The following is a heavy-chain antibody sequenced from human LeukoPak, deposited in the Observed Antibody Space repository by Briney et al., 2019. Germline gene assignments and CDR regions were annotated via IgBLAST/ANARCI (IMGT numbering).Heavy chain of an antibody. CDR1: GYTFTNYG. V-gene: IGHV1-18*01. CDR2: ISAYNGNT. D-gene: IGHD4-11*01. Sequence: ASVKVSCTASGYTFTNYGITWMRQAPGQGLELMGWISAYNGNTKYAQKLQGRVTMTTDTSTSTAYMELRSLRSDDTAMYYCARDPPLTTGLDYWGQGTLVTVSS. CDR3: ARDPPLTTGLDY. J-gene: IGHJ4*02.